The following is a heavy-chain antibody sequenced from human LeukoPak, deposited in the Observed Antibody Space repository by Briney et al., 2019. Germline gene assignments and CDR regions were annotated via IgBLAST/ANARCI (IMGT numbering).Heavy chain of an antibody. CDR3: ARDRANYGGTDF. Sequence: PSETLSLTCTVSGGSISNYYWSWIRQPPGKGLEWIGYVFYSGSTNYNPSLKSRVTISVDTSKNQFSLKLNSVTAADTAVYYCARDRANYGGTDFWGQGALVTVSS. V-gene: IGHV4-59*01. CDR2: VFYSGST. CDR1: GGSISNYY. D-gene: IGHD4-17*01. J-gene: IGHJ4*02.